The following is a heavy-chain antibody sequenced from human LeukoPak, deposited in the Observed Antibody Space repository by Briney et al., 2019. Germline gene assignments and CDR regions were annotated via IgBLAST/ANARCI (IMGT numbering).Heavy chain of an antibody. D-gene: IGHD5-18*01. CDR3: ARDCGDYSCGYSYGSLDY. CDR2: INSDGGST. CDR1: GFTFSSYW. Sequence: GGSLRLSCAASGFTFSSYWMHWVRQAPGKGLEWVSRINSDGGSTTYADSVKGRFTISRDNSKNTLYLQMNSLRAEDTAVYYCARDCGDYSCGYSYGSLDYWGQGTLVTVSS. V-gene: IGHV3-74*01. J-gene: IGHJ4*02.